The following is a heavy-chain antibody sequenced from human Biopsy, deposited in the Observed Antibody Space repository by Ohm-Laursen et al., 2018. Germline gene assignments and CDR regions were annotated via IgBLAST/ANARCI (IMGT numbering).Heavy chain of an antibody. CDR2: INQAETT. J-gene: IGHJ4*02. V-gene: IGHV4-34*08. CDR3: GNEVHGRDY. CDR1: GKTFSDYQ. Sequence: SETLSLTCAVFGKTFSDYQWSWIRQPPGKGLGWIGKINQAETTNYNPSLKSRVSISAAASKYEFSLRLTSVTAADTAVYLCGNEVHGRDYWGLGAQVTVSS. D-gene: IGHD2-15*01.